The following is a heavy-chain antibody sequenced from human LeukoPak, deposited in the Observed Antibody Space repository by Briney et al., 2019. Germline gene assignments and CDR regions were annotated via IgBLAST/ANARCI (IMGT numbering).Heavy chain of an antibody. CDR2: ISGSGGST. J-gene: IGHJ4*02. D-gene: IGHD6-13*01. CDR3: AKDHSSSWEYYFDY. Sequence: PGGSLRLSCAASRFTFSNYAMSWVRQAPGKGLEWVSAISGSGGSTYYADSVKGRFTISRDNSKNTLYLQMNSLRAEDTAVYYCAKDHSSSWEYYFDYWGQGTLVTVSS. V-gene: IGHV3-23*01. CDR1: RFTFSNYA.